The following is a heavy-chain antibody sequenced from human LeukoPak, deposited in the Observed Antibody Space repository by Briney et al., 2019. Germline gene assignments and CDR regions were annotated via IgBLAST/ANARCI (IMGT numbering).Heavy chain of an antibody. CDR2: ISGSGGST. J-gene: IGHJ4*02. CDR3: ASPSVLRYFDWLFFY. V-gene: IGHV3-23*01. Sequence: GGSLRLSCAASGFTFSSYAMSWVRQAPGKGLEWVSAISGSGGSTYYADSVKGRFTISRDNSKNTLYLQMNSLKAEDTAVYYCASPSVLRYFDWLFFYWGQGTLVTVSS. D-gene: IGHD3-9*01. CDR1: GFTFSSYA.